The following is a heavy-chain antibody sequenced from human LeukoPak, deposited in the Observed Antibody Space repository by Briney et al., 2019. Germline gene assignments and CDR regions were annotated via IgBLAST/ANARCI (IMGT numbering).Heavy chain of an antibody. Sequence: GGSLRLSCAASGFTFSSYGMHWVRQAPGKGLEWVAVIWYDGSNKYYADSVKGRFTISRDNSKNTLYLQMNSLRAEDTAVYYCARDSWFGELYGMDVWGQGTTVTVS. CDR2: IWYDGSNK. D-gene: IGHD3-10*01. V-gene: IGHV3-33*01. J-gene: IGHJ6*02. CDR1: GFTFSSYG. CDR3: ARDSWFGELYGMDV.